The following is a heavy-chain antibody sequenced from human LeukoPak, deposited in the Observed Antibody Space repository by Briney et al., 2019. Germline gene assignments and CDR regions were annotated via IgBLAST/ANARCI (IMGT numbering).Heavy chain of an antibody. Sequence: SETLSLTCAVYGGYFRGYYWSWIRQPPGEGLEWIGEINHSGSTNYTPSLKSRVTISVDTSKNQFSLKLSSVTAADTAVYYCARSGSGRDYYYYYYMDVWGKGTTVTVSS. J-gene: IGHJ6*03. CDR1: GGYFRGYY. CDR3: ARSGSGRDYYYYYYMDV. D-gene: IGHD2-15*01. CDR2: INHSGST. V-gene: IGHV4-34*01.